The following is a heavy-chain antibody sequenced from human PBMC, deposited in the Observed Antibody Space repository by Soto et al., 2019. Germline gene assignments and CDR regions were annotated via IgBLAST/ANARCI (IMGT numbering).Heavy chain of an antibody. V-gene: IGHV4-4*02. Sequence: PSETLSLTCVVSGDSISTSNWWSWVRQPPGKGLEWIWEIYHSGSTNYNPSLKSRVTISVDKSKNQFSLKVTSVTAADTAVYYCATKHSTPPSSMDVSGEGTTVTVSS. CDR3: ATKHSTPPSSMDV. D-gene: IGHD2-15*01. J-gene: IGHJ6*02. CDR1: GDSISTSNW. CDR2: IYHSGST.